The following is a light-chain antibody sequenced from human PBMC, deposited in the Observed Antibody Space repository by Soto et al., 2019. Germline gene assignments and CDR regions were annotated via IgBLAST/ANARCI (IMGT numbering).Light chain of an antibody. CDR3: QKSYSTPPT. J-gene: IGKJ1*01. CDR1: QSISSY. Sequence: DIQMTQSPSSLSASVGDRVTITCRASQSISSYLNWYQQKPGKAPKLLIYAASSLQSGVPSRFSGSGSGTDFPLTISSLQPEDFATYYCQKSYSTPPTFGQGTKVEIK. CDR2: AAS. V-gene: IGKV1-39*01.